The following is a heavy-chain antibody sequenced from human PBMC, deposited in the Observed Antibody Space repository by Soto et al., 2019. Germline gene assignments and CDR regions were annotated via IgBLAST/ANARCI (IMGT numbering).Heavy chain of an antibody. J-gene: IGHJ6*02. CDR3: ARVTMVPATTGGYSLYYYGLDV. V-gene: IGHV2-70*13. Sequence: SGPTLVNPTQTLILTCTFSGFSLTTGGMCVTWIRQPPGKALEWLALIDWDDVKYYSTSLKTRLTISRDTSKNQVVLTMTNMDPVDTASYYCARVTMVPATTGGYSLYYYGLDVWGQGITVTVSS. CDR1: GFSLTTGGMC. CDR2: IDWDDVK. D-gene: IGHD1-26*01.